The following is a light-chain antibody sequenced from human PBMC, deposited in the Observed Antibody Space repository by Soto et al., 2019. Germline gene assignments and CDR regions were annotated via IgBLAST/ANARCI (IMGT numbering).Light chain of an antibody. CDR2: GAS. CDR1: QSVSSF. J-gene: IGKJ4*01. V-gene: IGKV3-15*01. CDR3: QQYNYWPPA. Sequence: EIVMTQSPATLSLSPGEGATLSCRASQSVSSFLAWYQRKPGQAPRLLIYGASTRATGIPARFSGSGSGTEFTLTIRSMQSEDFAVYYCQQYNYWPPAFGGGTKVEIK.